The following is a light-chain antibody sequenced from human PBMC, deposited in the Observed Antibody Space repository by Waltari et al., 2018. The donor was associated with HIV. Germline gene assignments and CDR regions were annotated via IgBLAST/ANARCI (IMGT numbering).Light chain of an antibody. J-gene: IGKJ1*01. CDR1: QSVLYSSNNKNY. CDR2: WAS. V-gene: IGKV4-1*01. CDR3: QQYHSGPT. Sequence: DLVMTQSPDSLAVSLGERATINCKSSQSVLYSSNNKNYVAWYQQKPGQSPKLLVYWASTREFGVPERFSGSASGTDFTLTISSLQAEDVAVYYCQQYHSGPTFGQGTKVEIK.